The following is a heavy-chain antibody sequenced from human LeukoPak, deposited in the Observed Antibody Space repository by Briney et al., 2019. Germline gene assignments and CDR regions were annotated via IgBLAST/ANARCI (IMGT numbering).Heavy chain of an antibody. CDR2: INPSGGST. V-gene: IGHV1-46*01. CDR3: SRDMDCSSTSCYPLYMDV. Sequence: ASVKVSCKASGYTFTSYYMHWVRQAPGQGLEWMGIINPSGGSTSYAQKFQGRVTMTRDMSTSTVYMELSSLRSEDTAVYYCSRDMDCSSTSCYPLYMDVWGKGTTVTVSS. D-gene: IGHD2-2*01. J-gene: IGHJ6*03. CDR1: GYTFTSYY.